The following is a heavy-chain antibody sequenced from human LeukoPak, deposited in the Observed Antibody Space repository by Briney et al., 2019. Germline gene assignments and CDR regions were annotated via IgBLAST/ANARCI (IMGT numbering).Heavy chain of an antibody. V-gene: IGHV4-4*02. CDR3: ATLRYRSSTSCSKN. CDR2: IYHSGST. CDR1: GGSISSSNW. Sequence: SETLSLTCAVSGGSISSSNWWSWVRQPPGKGLEWIGEIYHSGSTNYNPSLKSRVTISVDTSKNQFSLKLSSVTAADTAVYYCATLRYRSSTSCSKNWGQGTLVTVSS. J-gene: IGHJ4*02. D-gene: IGHD2-2*01.